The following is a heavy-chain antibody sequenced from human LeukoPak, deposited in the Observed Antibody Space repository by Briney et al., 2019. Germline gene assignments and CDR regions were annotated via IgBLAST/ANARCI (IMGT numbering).Heavy chain of an antibody. V-gene: IGHV4-39*01. J-gene: IGHJ4*02. Sequence: SETLSLTCSVSGGSISGSTYLWGWIRQPPGKGLEWIGSIYYSGSTYYNPSLKSRVTISVDTSKNQFSLKLSSVTAADTAVYYCARVHYYDSSFDYWGQGTLVTVSS. CDR3: ARVHYYDSSFDY. CDR1: GGSISGSTYL. D-gene: IGHD3-22*01. CDR2: IYYSGST.